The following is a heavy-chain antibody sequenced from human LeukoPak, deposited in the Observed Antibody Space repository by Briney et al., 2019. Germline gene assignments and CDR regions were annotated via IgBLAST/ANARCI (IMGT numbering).Heavy chain of an antibody. J-gene: IGHJ4*02. V-gene: IGHV4-31*03. CDR2: IYYSGST. D-gene: IGHD1-1*01. CDR1: GGSISSSSYY. CDR3: ARLRERPYYFDY. Sequence: SETLSLTCTVSGGSISSSSYYWSWIRQHPGKGLEWIGYIYYSGSTYYNPSLKSRVTISVDTSKNQFSLKLSSVTAADTAVYYCARLRERPYYFDYWGQGTLVTVSS.